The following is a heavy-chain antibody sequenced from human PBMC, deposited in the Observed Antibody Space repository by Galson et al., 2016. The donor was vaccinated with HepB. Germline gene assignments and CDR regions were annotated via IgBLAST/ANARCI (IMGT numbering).Heavy chain of an antibody. Sequence: SLRLSCAASGFTFSSYWMHWVRQAPGKGLVWVSRINPDGSSTSYADSVKGRFTISRDNAKNTLYLQMNSLRAEDTAVYYCARVSGLYGMDVWGQGITVTVSS. V-gene: IGHV3-74*01. CDR1: GFTFSSYW. CDR3: ARVSGLYGMDV. D-gene: IGHD6-19*01. J-gene: IGHJ6*02. CDR2: INPDGSST.